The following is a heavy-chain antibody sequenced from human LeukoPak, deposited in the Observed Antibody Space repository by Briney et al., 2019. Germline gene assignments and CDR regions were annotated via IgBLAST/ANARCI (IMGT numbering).Heavy chain of an antibody. D-gene: IGHD3-22*01. CDR1: GFTFSNAW. V-gene: IGHV3-15*01. J-gene: IGHJ4*02. CDR2: IKSKTDGGTT. Sequence: PGGSLRLSCAASGFTFSNAWMSWVGQAPGKGLEWVGRIKSKTDGGTTDYAAPVKGRFTISRDDSKNTLYLQMNSLKTEDTAVYYCTTDRYYYDSSGYYYPSKDFDYWGQGTLVTVSS. CDR3: TTDRYYYDSSGYYYPSKDFDY.